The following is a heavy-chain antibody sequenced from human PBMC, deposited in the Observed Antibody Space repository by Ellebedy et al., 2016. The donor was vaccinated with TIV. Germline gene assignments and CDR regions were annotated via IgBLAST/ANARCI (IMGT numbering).Heavy chain of an antibody. CDR3: ARVAKGDYYDSSAYLDY. J-gene: IGHJ4*02. Sequence: AASVKVSCKASGGTFNSYTINWVRQAPGQGLEWMGGIIPILGLANYAEKFQGRVTITADKSTSTAYMELSSLRSEDTAVYYCARVAKGDYYDSSAYLDYWGQGTLVTVSS. D-gene: IGHD3-22*01. V-gene: IGHV1-69*10. CDR1: GGTFNSYT. CDR2: IIPILGLA.